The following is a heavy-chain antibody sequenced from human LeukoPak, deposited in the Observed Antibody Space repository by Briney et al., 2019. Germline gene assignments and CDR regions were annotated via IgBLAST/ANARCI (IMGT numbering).Heavy chain of an antibody. CDR2: INPNSGGT. V-gene: IGHV1-2*02. J-gene: IGHJ4*02. CDR1: GYTFTGYY. CDR3: ARASLRRYSQGVRYFDY. Sequence: ASVKVSCKASGYTFTGYYMHWVRQAPGQGLEWMGWINPNSGGTNYAQKFQGRVTMARDTSISTAYMELSRLRSDDTAVYYCARASLRRYSQGVRYFDYWGQGTLVSVSS. D-gene: IGHD1-26*01.